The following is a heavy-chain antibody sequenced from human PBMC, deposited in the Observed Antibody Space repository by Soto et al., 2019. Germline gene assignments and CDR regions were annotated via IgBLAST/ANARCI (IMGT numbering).Heavy chain of an antibody. V-gene: IGHV1-69*13. J-gene: IGHJ4*02. Sequence: SVKVSCKASGGTFSSYAISWVRQAPGQGLEWMGGIIPIFGTANYARKFQGRVTITADESTSTAYMELSSLRSEDTAVYYCARDWDSSGWYHYWGQGTLVTVSS. CDR3: ARDWDSSGWYHY. CDR2: IIPIFGTA. CDR1: GGTFSSYA. D-gene: IGHD6-19*01.